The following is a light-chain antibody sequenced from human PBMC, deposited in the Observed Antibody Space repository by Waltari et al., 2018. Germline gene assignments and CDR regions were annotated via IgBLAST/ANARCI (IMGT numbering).Light chain of an antibody. Sequence: EIVLTQSPGTLSLSPGERATLPCRASQTIYNKYLAWYQQKSGQAPRLLIYGASSRATGIPDRFSGSGSGTDFTLTISRLEPEDFAVYFCQQFGTSPPTGFGPGTRLDVK. J-gene: IGKJ3*01. V-gene: IGKV3-20*01. CDR2: GAS. CDR1: QTIYNKY. CDR3: QQFGTSPPTG.